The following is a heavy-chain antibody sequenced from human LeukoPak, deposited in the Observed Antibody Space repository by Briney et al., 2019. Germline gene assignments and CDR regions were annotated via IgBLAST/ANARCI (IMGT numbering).Heavy chain of an antibody. CDR1: GFTFSSYA. Sequence: GGSLRLSCAASGFTFSSYAMSWVRQAPGKGLEWVSAISDGGGGTYYADSVKGRFTISRDNSKNTLYLQMNSLRAEDTAVYYCVRASAGAYYFDYWGQGTLVTVSS. V-gene: IGHV3-23*01. CDR3: VRASAGAYYFDY. J-gene: IGHJ4*02. CDR2: ISDGGGGT.